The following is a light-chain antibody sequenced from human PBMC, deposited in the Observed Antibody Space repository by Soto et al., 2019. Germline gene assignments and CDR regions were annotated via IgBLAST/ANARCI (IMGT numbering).Light chain of an antibody. CDR2: EVD. CDR3: WSYAGRNTYV. J-gene: IGLJ1*01. V-gene: IGLV2-8*01. Sequence: QSVLTQPPSASVSPGQSVSISCTGTNSNVGGYNYVSWYQQHPGKAPKLIIYEVDKRPSGVPDRFSASKTGSTASLTVSGLQADDEAEYYCWSYAGRNTYVFGTGTKVTVL. CDR1: NSNVGGYNY.